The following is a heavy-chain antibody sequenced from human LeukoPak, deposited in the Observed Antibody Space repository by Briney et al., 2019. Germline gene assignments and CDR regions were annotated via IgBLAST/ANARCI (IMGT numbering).Heavy chain of an antibody. CDR1: GGSISSNNW. V-gene: IGHV4-4*02. Sequence: MSSETLSLTCAVSGGSISSNNWWGWVRQPPGKGLEWIGEIYHSGSPNYNPSLKSRVTISVDTSKNQFSLKLSSVTAADTAVYYCAGLGVVRPKYFQHWGQGTLVTVSS. D-gene: IGHD3-22*01. CDR2: IYHSGSP. J-gene: IGHJ1*01. CDR3: AGLGVVRPKYFQH.